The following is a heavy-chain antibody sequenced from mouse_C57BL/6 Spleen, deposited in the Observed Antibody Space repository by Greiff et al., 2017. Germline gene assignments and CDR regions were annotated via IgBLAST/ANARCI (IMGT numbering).Heavy chain of an antibody. CDR1: GYTFTSYW. CDR2: INPSNGGT. J-gene: IGHJ4*01. CDR3: ASGGNYYAMDY. D-gene: IGHD2-1*01. V-gene: IGHV1-53*01. Sequence: LQESGTELVKPGASVKLSCKASGYTFTSYWMHWVKQRPGQGLEWIGNINPSNGGTNYNEKFKSKATLTVDKSSSTAYMQLSSLTSEDSAVYYCASGGNYYAMDYWGQGTSVTVSS.